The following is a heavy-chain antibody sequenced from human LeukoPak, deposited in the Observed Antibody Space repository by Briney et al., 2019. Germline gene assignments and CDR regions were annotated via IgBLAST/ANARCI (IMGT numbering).Heavy chain of an antibody. CDR3: ARRYNWNPRYFDY. V-gene: IGHV4-4*09. J-gene: IGHJ4*02. Sequence: PSETLSLTCTVSGGSISSYYWSWIRQPPGKGLEWIGYIYTSGSTNYNPSLKSRVTISVDTSKNQFSLKLSSVTAADTAVYYCARRYNWNPRYFDYWGQGTLVTVSS. CDR2: IYTSGST. CDR1: GGSISSYY. D-gene: IGHD1-20*01.